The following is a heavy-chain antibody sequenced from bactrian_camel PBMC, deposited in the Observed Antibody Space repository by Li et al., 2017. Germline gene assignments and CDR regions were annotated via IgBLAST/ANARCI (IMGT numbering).Heavy chain of an antibody. CDR1: GFNFDDSD. Sequence: QVQLVESGGGSVQPGGSLRLSCIGSGFNFDDSDMGWYRQGPGSECKLVSSLTSYGTTYYTDSVKGRFTISRDNAKRILYLEMNNLTPADTGMYYCATDFKPCDATASDADYWGQGTQVTVS. D-gene: IGHD3*01. V-gene: IGHV3S55*01. J-gene: IGHJ4*01. CDR3: ATDFKPCDATASDADY. CDR2: LTSYGTT.